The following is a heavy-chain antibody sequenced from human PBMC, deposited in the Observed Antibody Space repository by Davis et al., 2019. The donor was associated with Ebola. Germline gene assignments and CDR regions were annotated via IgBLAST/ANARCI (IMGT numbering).Heavy chain of an antibody. CDR1: GGSISNFF. Sequence: GSLRLSCTVSGGSISNFFWSWIRQPPGKGLEWIGNIHYLGNTNYNPSLKSRVTMSVDTSKNQFSLKLSSVTAADTAVYYCARGNYGDYIVLYYYNMDVWGQGTTVTVSS. CDR3: ARGNYGDYIVLYYYNMDV. J-gene: IGHJ6*02. CDR2: IHYLGNT. D-gene: IGHD4-17*01. V-gene: IGHV4-59*01.